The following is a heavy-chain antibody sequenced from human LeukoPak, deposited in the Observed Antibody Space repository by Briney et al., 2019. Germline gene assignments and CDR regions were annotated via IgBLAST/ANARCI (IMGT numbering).Heavy chain of an antibody. J-gene: IGHJ4*02. CDR2: IRQDGSDK. D-gene: IGHD5-18*01. CDR1: GFIFSSYW. Sequence: GGSLRLSCAASGFIFSSYWMTWVRQAPGKGLEGVAHIRQDGSDKYYVDSVKGRFTISRDGAKNSLYLQMNSLRAEDTALYYCAKDRGYNYGYCFDYWGQGTLVTVSS. CDR3: AKDRGYNYGYCFDY. V-gene: IGHV3-7*03.